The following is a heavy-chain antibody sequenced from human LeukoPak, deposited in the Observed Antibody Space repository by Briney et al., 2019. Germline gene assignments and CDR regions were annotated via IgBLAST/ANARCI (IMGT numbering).Heavy chain of an antibody. CDR1: GFSLSAFW. Sequence: PGGSLRLSCVVSGFSLSAFWMSWVRQAPGKGLECVATIKYDGSEKYYVDSVKGRFTISRDNTKNSLFLQMNSLRAEDTAVYYCARAHSGYDWSESRAFDIWGQGTMVTVSS. D-gene: IGHD5-12*01. CDR3: ARAHSGYDWSESRAFDI. J-gene: IGHJ3*02. CDR2: IKYDGSEK. V-gene: IGHV3-7*03.